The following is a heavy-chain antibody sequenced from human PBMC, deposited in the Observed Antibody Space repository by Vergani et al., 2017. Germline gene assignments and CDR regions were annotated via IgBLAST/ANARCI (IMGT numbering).Heavy chain of an antibody. D-gene: IGHD1-26*01. CDR1: GFTFSSYA. V-gene: IGHV3-30-3*01. CDR3: ARVGGGSD. J-gene: IGHJ4*02. Sequence: QVQLVESGGGVVQPGRSLRLSCAASGFTFSSYAMHWVRQAPGKGLEWVAVISYDGSNKYYADSVKGRFTISRDNSKNTLYLQMNSLRAEDTAVYYCARVGGGSDWGQGTLVTVSS. CDR2: ISYDGSNK.